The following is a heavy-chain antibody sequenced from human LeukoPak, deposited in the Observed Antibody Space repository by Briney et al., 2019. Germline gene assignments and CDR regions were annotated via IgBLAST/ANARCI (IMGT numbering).Heavy chain of an antibody. Sequence: QPEGSLRLSCAASGFTFSSYAMSWVRQAPGKGLEWVSAISGSGGSTYYADSVKGRFTISRDNSKNTLYLQMNSLRAEDTAVYYCAKDIEVIKACFDYWGQGTLVTVSS. CDR3: AKDIEVIKACFDY. CDR2: ISGSGGST. J-gene: IGHJ4*02. V-gene: IGHV3-23*01. D-gene: IGHD3-22*01. CDR1: GFTFSSYA.